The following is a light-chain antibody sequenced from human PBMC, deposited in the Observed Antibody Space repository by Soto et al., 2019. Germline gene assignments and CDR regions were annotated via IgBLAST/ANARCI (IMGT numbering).Light chain of an antibody. V-gene: IGKV1-5*01. J-gene: IGKJ1*01. Sequence: IQMTQSPSTLSASVGDRVTITCWASQSISTWLAWYQQKPGKAPKVLIYDASTLESGVPSRFSGSGSGTEFTLTISSLQPDDFATYYCQQYNSYWTFGQGTKVDIK. CDR2: DAS. CDR3: QQYNSYWT. CDR1: QSISTW.